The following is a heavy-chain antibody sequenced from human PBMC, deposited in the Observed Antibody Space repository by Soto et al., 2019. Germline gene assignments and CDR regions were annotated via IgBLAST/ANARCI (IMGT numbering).Heavy chain of an antibody. CDR2: INPSGGKT. Sequence: QVQLVQSGAEVKKPGASVKVSCKASGYTFTRYHMHWVRQAPGQGLEWMGIINPSGGKTSNAQKLRGGVTMTGETSTSTVCMELSSLRSEDRAVYYCGVWNSPGNDNLWSGPFAFWGQGTLVTVSS. V-gene: IGHV1-46*01. CDR1: GYTFTRYH. D-gene: IGHD3-3*01. J-gene: IGHJ4*02. CDR3: GVWNSPGNDNLWSGPFAF.